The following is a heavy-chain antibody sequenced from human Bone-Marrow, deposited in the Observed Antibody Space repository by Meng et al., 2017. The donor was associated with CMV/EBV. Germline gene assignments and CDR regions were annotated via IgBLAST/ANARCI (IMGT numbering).Heavy chain of an antibody. CDR2: INHSGST. D-gene: IGHD3-9*01. Sequence: SEPLSLTCAVYGGSFSGYYWSWIRQPPGKGLEWIGEINHSGSTNYNPSLKSRVTISVDTSKNQFSLKLSSVTAADTAVYYCARGAEYDILTGSSWYFDLWGRGTLVTVSS. CDR3: ARGAEYDILTGSSWYFDL. V-gene: IGHV4-34*01. J-gene: IGHJ2*01. CDR1: GGSFSGYY.